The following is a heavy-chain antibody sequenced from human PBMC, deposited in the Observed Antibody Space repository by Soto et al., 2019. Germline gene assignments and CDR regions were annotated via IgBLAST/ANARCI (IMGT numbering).Heavy chain of an antibody. D-gene: IGHD3-22*01. CDR2: IIPIFGTA. Sequence: QVQLVQSGAEVKKPGSSVKVCCKASGGTFSSYAISWVRQSPGQGLEWMGGIIPIFGTANYAQKFQGRVTITADESTSTAYMELSSLRSEDTAVYYCARPTRYYYDSSGQSAWFDPWGQGTLVTVSS. V-gene: IGHV1-69*01. CDR3: ARPTRYYYDSSGQSAWFDP. CDR1: GGTFSSYA. J-gene: IGHJ5*02.